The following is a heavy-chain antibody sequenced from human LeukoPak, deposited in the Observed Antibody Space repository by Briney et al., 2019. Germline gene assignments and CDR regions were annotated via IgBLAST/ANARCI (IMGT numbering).Heavy chain of an antibody. Sequence: GASVKVSCKASGYTFTSYGISWVRQAPGQGLEWMGWISAYNGNTNYAQKLQGRVTMTTDTSTSTAYMELRSLRSDDTAVYYCARDRGDSPRRGYYYYGMDVWGQGTTVTVSS. V-gene: IGHV1-18*01. D-gene: IGHD2-21*02. CDR3: ARDRGDSPRRGYYYYGMDV. CDR1: GYTFTSYG. J-gene: IGHJ6*02. CDR2: ISAYNGNT.